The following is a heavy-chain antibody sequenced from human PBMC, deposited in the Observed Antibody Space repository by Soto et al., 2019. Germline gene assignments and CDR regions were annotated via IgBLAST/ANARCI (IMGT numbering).Heavy chain of an antibody. CDR1: GFTFNTFA. CDR2: LSGSGSLS. J-gene: IGHJ4*02. D-gene: IGHD2-15*01. Sequence: LRLSCVVSGFTFNTFAMTWVRQAPGKGLEWVSALSGSGSLSYYADSVKGRFTISRDSSKNTLYLQMNNLRVDETAVYFCARDRGGALDSWGQGTLVTVSS. V-gene: IGHV3-23*01. CDR3: ARDRGGALDS.